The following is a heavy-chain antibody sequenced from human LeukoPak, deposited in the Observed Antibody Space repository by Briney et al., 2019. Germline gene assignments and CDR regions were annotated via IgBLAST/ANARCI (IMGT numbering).Heavy chain of an antibody. Sequence: SVKVSCKASGFTFTSSAMQWVRQARGQRLEWIGWIVVGSGNTNYAQKFQERVTITRDMSTSTAYMELSSLRSEDTAVYYCAVDTTMVRGVIMASNYWGQGTLVTVSS. CDR3: AVDTTMVRGVIMASNY. D-gene: IGHD3-10*01. V-gene: IGHV1-58*02. CDR1: GFTFTSSA. J-gene: IGHJ4*02. CDR2: IVVGSGNT.